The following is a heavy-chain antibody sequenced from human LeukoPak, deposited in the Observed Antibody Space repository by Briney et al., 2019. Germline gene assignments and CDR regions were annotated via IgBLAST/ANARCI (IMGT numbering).Heavy chain of an antibody. CDR1: GGSFSGYY. Sequence: SETLSLTCAVYGGSFSGYYWSWIRQPPGKGLEWIGEINHSGSTNYNPSLKSRVTISVDTSKNQFSLKLSSVTAADTAVYYCARETRRGDFDYWGQGTLVTVSS. J-gene: IGHJ4*02. CDR3: ARETRRGDFDY. CDR2: INHSGST. V-gene: IGHV4-34*01.